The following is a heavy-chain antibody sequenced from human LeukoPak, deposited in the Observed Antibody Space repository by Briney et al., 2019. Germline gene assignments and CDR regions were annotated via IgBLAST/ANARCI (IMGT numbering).Heavy chain of an antibody. J-gene: IGHJ4*02. CDR3: AKDTLLLLY. D-gene: IGHD3-22*01. CDR2: ISGSGGDT. Sequence: GGSLRLSCAASGFTFSNFAMSWVRQAPGKGLEWVSAISGSGGDTYYADSVKGRFAISRDNAKSTLYLQMNSLRAEDTALYYCAKDTLLLLYWGQGTLVTVSS. CDR1: GFTFSNFA. V-gene: IGHV3-23*01.